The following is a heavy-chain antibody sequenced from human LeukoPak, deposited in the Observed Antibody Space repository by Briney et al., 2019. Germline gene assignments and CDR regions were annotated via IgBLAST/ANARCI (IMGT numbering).Heavy chain of an antibody. CDR2: ISGSGGST. CDR3: AVRGYYDYVWGSYPADY. Sequence: AGGSLRLSCAASGFTFSSYAMSWVRQAPGKGLEWVSAISGSGGSTYYADPVKGRFTISRDNSKNTLYLQMNSLRAEDTAVYYCAVRGYYDYVWGSYPADYWGQGTLVTVSS. D-gene: IGHD3-16*02. V-gene: IGHV3-23*01. J-gene: IGHJ4*02. CDR1: GFTFSSYA.